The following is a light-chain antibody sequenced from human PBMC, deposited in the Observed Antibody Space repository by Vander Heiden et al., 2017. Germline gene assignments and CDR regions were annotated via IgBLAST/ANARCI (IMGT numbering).Light chain of an antibody. V-gene: IGKV1-33*01. J-gene: IGKJ5*01. CDR3: QQYDYLPPT. Sequence: IQLTESPSSLSASVGDKITITCQASLDITSYLTWYQQKPGKAPKLLIYEASNLETGVPSRFSGSGSGTHFTFTISSLQPDDFATYYCQQYDYLPPTFGQGTRLEIK. CDR1: LDITSY. CDR2: EAS.